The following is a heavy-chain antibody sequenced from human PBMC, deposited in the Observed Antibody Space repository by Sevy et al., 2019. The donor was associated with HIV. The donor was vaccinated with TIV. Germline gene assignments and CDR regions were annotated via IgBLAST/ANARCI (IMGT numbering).Heavy chain of an antibody. CDR1: GFTFSSYS. V-gene: IGHV3-48*02. CDR3: ARDWGYDLPLPYYFDY. D-gene: IGHD5-12*01. CDR2: ISSSSSTI. Sequence: GGSLRLSCAASGFTFSSYSMNWVRQAPGKGLEWVSYISSSSSTIYYADSVKGRFTISRDIAKNSLYLQMNSLRDEDTAVYYCARDWGYDLPLPYYFDYWGQGTLVTVSS. J-gene: IGHJ4*02.